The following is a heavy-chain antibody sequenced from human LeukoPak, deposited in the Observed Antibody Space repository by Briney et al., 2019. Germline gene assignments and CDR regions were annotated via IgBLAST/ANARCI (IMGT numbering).Heavy chain of an antibody. V-gene: IGHV3-23*01. CDR1: GFTFSSYT. CDR3: AKGSSAGRPYYFDY. CDR2: ISHTGEYT. D-gene: IGHD3-10*01. Sequence: PGGSLRLSCAASGFTFSSYTMSWVRQAPGKGLEWVSAISHTGEYTYHADSVKGRFTISRDNSKNTLYLQMNSLRAEDTAMYYCAKGSSAGRPYYFDYWGQGTLVTVSS. J-gene: IGHJ4*02.